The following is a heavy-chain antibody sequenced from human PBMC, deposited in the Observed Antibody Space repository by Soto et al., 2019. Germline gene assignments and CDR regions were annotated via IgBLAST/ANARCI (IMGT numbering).Heavy chain of an antibody. CDR1: GDSVSSYSAA. D-gene: IGHD6-13*01. Sequence: SPTLSLTCAISGDSVSSYSAAWNWIRQSPSGGLEWLGRTYYRSRFFSDYAESVKSRIIINPDTSKNQFSLQLKSVTPEDTAVYYCAREDRWYNDYWGQGTLVTVSS. CDR2: TYYRSRFFS. CDR3: AREDRWYNDY. J-gene: IGHJ4*02. V-gene: IGHV6-1*01.